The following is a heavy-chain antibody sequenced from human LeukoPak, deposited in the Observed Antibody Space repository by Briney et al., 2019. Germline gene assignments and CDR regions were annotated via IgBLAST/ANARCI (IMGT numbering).Heavy chain of an antibody. CDR1: GFTFSSYA. CDR3: AKDRGGEVATGY. D-gene: IGHD4-17*01. CDR2: ISGSGGTT. Sequence: GGSLRLSCAASGFTFSSYAMSWVRQAPGRGPEWVSAISGSGGTTYYADSVKGRLTISRDNSKNTLYLQMNSLRAEDTAIYYYAKDRGGEVATGYWGQGTLVIVSS. V-gene: IGHV3-23*01. J-gene: IGHJ4*02.